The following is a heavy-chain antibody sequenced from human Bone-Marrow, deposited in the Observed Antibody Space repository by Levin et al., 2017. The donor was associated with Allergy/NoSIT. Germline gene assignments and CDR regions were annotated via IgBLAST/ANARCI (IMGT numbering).Heavy chain of an antibody. V-gene: IGHV3-7*01. Sequence: GGSLRLSCAASGFTFSNSWMSWVRQAPGKGLEWVANIKEDGSEKYYVDSVKGRFTISRDNAKNSLYVQMNSLRAEDTAVYYCARDQFRRATIGARWFHPRGQGTLVTVSS. J-gene: IGHJ5*02. CDR1: GFTFSNSW. D-gene: IGHD5-24*01. CDR2: IKEDGSEK. CDR3: ARDQFRRATIGARWFHP.